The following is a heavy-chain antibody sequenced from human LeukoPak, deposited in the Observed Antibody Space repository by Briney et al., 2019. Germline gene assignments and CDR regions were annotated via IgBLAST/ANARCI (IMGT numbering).Heavy chain of an antibody. V-gene: IGHV4-59*12. CDR3: AIGSLYGDYVYDY. J-gene: IGHJ4*02. Sequence: TSETLSLTCTVSGGSISSYYWSWIRQPPGKGLEWIGYIYYSGSTNYNPSLKSRVTMSVDTSKNHFSLKLISVTAADTAVYYCAIGSLYGDYVYDYWGQGTLVTVSS. CDR1: GGSISSYY. D-gene: IGHD4-17*01. CDR2: IYYSGST.